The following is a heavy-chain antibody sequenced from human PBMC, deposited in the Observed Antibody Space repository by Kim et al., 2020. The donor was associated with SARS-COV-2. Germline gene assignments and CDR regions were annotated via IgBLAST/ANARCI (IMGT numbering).Heavy chain of an antibody. CDR2: INPDSGDS. V-gene: IGHV1-2*05. D-gene: IGHD3-16*02. Sequence: ASVKVSCKASGYTFTGYYIHWVRLGPGQGLEWMGRINPDSGDSIFAQKFRDRVSMTRDTSIITAYMELSSLGPDDIGVYYCARGSYHDGIDFWGQGTMVTVSS. CDR3: ARGSYHDGIDF. J-gene: IGHJ3*01. CDR1: GYTFTGYY.